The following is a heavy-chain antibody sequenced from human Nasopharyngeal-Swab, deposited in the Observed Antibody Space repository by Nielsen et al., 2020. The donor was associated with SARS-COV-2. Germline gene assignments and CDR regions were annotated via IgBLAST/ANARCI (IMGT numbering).Heavy chain of an antibody. Sequence: SVKVSCKASGGTFSRYAISWVRQAPGQGLEWMGRIIPILGIANYAQKFQGRVTITADKSTSTAYMELSSLRSEDTAVYYCARSSSWYYCMDVWGQGTTVTVSS. CDR2: IIPILGIA. CDR3: ARSSSWYYCMDV. V-gene: IGHV1-69*04. CDR1: GGTFSRYA. D-gene: IGHD6-6*01. J-gene: IGHJ6*02.